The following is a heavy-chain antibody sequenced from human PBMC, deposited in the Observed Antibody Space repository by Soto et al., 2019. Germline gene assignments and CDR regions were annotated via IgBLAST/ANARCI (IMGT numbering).Heavy chain of an antibody. CDR2: ISGSGGST. V-gene: IGHV3-23*01. CDR3: AKGSPRRYYGSGSPMDV. Sequence: PGGSLRLSCAASGFTFSSYAMSWVRQAPGKGLEWVSAISGSGGSTYYADSVKGRFTISRDNSKNTLYLQMNSLRAEDTAVYYCAKGSPRRYYGSGSPMDVWGKGTTVTVSS. CDR1: GFTFSSYA. J-gene: IGHJ6*04. D-gene: IGHD3-10*01.